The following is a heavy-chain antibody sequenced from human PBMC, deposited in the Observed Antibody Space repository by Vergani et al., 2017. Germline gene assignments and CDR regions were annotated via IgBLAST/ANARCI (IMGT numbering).Heavy chain of an antibody. D-gene: IGHD5-12*01. Sequence: QVQLVQSGAEVKKPGSSVKVSCKASGGTFSSYAISWVRQAPGQGLEWMGGIIPIFGTANYAQQFQCRVTITADESPSTGYMGVSSLRSEDTAVYYCASVLYSGYDLEYFQHWGQGTLVTVSS. CDR1: GGTFSSYA. J-gene: IGHJ1*01. CDR3: ASVLYSGYDLEYFQH. V-gene: IGHV1-69*13. CDR2: IIPIFGTA.